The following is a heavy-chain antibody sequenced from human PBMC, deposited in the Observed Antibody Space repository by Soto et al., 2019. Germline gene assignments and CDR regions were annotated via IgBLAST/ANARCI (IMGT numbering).Heavy chain of an antibody. V-gene: IGHV4-34*12. CDR1: GASLGGFH. CDR2: LIHGGST. CDR3: ARSPLAYDYVRQTWREVGDSFDI. D-gene: IGHD3-16*01. J-gene: IGHJ3*02. Sequence: SETLALTGAIYGASLGGFHWTWLRQAPGKGLEWIGELIHGGSTNYNPSLKSRVSFSLDTSKNQFSLHLMSVTAADTAVYYCARSPLAYDYVRQTWREVGDSFDIWGRGTMVT.